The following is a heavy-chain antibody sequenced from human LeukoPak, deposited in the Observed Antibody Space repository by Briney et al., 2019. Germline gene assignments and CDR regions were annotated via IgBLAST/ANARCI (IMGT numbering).Heavy chain of an antibody. CDR1: GFPFSTYW. J-gene: IGHJ3*02. CDR2: IKSDGSST. Sequence: GGSLRLSCAASGFPFSTYWMYWVRQAPGKGLVWVSRIKSDGSSTSYADSVKGRFTISRDNAKNTLYLQMNSLRAEDTAVYYCTTLYPTGFDIWGQATMVTVSS. D-gene: IGHD1-14*01. CDR3: TTLYPTGFDI. V-gene: IGHV3-74*01.